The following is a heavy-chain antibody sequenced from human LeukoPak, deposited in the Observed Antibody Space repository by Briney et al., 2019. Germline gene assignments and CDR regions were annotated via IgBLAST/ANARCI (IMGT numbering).Heavy chain of an antibody. Sequence: GGSLRLSCEASGIAISSAWMSWVRQPPGKGFEYVARLKRDSDGGTTDHAATVKGRFTISRDDSKNTLYLQMNSLTIEDTAVYYCTTPPYWGKGTLVTVSP. CDR3: TTPPY. CDR1: GIAISSAW. CDR2: LKRDSDGGTT. V-gene: IGHV3-15*01. J-gene: IGHJ4*02.